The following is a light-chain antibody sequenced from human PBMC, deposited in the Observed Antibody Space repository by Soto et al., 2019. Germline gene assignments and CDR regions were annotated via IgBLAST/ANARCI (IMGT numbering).Light chain of an antibody. V-gene: IGLV3-1*01. CDR3: QAWDTTTYV. J-gene: IGLJ1*01. Sequence: SYDLTQPPSVSVSPGQTATITCSGDKLEKKFVCWYQQRPGQSPVLVIYQDDKRPPGIPERFSGSNSGNTATLTIGGTQAVDEAAYYCQAWDTTTYVFGPGTRSPS. CDR2: QDD. CDR1: KLEKKF.